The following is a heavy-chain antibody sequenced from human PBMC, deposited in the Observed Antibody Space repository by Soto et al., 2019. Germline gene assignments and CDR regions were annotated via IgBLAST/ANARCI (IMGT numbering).Heavy chain of an antibody. CDR3: ASAYYDSSGAPGYGMDV. Sequence: GASVKVSCKASGFTFTSSAMQWVRQARGQRLEWIGWIVVGSGNTNYAQKFQERVTITRDMSTSTAYMELSSLRSEDTAVYYCASAYYDSSGAPGYGMDVWGQGTTVTVSS. CDR1: GFTFTSSA. V-gene: IGHV1-58*02. J-gene: IGHJ6*02. CDR2: IVVGSGNT. D-gene: IGHD3-22*01.